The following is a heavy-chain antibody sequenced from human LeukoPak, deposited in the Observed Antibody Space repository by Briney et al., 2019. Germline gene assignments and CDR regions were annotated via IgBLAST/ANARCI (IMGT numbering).Heavy chain of an antibody. CDR3: ARDTRLNDAFDI. CDR2: INPNSGGT. V-gene: IGHV1-2*06. D-gene: IGHD2-15*01. CDR1: GYTFTGYY. J-gene: IGHJ3*02. Sequence: ASVKVSCTASGYTFTGYYMHWVRQAPGQGLEWMGRINPNSGGTNYAQKFQGRVTMTRDTSISTAYMELSRLRSDDTAVYYCARDTRLNDAFDIWGQGTMVTVSS.